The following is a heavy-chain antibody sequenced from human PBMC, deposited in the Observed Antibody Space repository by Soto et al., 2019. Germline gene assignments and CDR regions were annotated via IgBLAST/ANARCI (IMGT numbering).Heavy chain of an antibody. CDR2: IGTAGDT. J-gene: IGHJ4*02. D-gene: IGHD3-10*01. CDR1: GFTFSRYG. Sequence: AGGSLRLSCAASGFTFSRYGMHWVRQATGKSLEWVSAIGTAGDTYYPGSVKGRFTISRENAKNSLYLQMNSLRAGDTAVYYCTRSPVLVRGVRAFDYWGQGTLVTVSS. CDR3: TRSPVLVRGVRAFDY. V-gene: IGHV3-13*01.